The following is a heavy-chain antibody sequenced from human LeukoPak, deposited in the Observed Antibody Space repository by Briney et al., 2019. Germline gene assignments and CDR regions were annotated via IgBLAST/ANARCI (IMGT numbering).Heavy chain of an antibody. CDR1: GYTFTSSD. V-gene: IGHV1-8*03. Sequence: GASVKVSCKASGYTFTSSDINWVRQATGQGLEWMGWMNPNSGNTGYAQKFQGRVTITRSTSMSTVYMELSNLRSEDTAVYYCARGRVLSDVYTFDYWGQGTLVTVSS. D-gene: IGHD2-2*02. J-gene: IGHJ4*02. CDR2: MNPNSGNT. CDR3: ARGRVLSDVYTFDY.